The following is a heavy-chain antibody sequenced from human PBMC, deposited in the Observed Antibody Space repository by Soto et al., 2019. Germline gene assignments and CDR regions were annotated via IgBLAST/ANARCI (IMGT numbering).Heavy chain of an antibody. Sequence: PSETLSLTCTVSGGSIRSYYWSWIRQSAGKGLEWIGRIYMAEIPIYNPSLKIRVTMSEDTSKNQFSLKLRSVTAADKAVYFCARESSSSWFGQSDYYYGMDVWGQGTTVTVSS. V-gene: IGHV4-4*07. J-gene: IGHJ6*02. CDR3: ARESSSSWFGQSDYYYGMDV. CDR1: GGSIRSYY. D-gene: IGHD3-10*01. CDR2: IYMAEIP.